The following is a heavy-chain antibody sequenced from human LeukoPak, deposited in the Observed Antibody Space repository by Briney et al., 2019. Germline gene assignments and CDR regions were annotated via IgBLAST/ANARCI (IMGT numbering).Heavy chain of an antibody. J-gene: IGHJ6*03. D-gene: IGHD1-26*01. Sequence: GGSLRLSCAASGFTFSSYAMHWVRQAPGKGLEWVAVISYDGSNKYYADSVKGRFTISRDNSKNTLYLQMNSLRAEDTAVYYCARGGGSYYFDYYYYMDVWGEGTTVTVSS. V-gene: IGHV3-30*04. CDR3: ARGGGSYYFDYYYYMDV. CDR1: GFTFSSYA. CDR2: ISYDGSNK.